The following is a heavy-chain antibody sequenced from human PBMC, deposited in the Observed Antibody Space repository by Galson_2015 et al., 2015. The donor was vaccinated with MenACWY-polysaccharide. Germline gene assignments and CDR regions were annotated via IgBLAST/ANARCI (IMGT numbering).Heavy chain of an antibody. CDR2: ISGSGGST. D-gene: IGHD2-2*01. CDR3: AKGGGIVVVPATYNWFDS. CDR1: GFTFSTYA. J-gene: IGHJ5*01. Sequence: SLRLSCAASGFTFSTYAMTWVRQAPGKGLEWVSAISGSGGSTYYAGSVKGRFTISRDNSKNTLYLQMNSLGAEDTAGYYCAKGGGIVVVPATYNWFDSWGQGTLVTVSS. V-gene: IGHV3-23*01.